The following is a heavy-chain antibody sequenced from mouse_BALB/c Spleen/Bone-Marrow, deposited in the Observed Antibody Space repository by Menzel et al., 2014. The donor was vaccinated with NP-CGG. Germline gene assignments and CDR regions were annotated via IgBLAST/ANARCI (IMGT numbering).Heavy chain of an antibody. CDR2: ITSGDSYT. V-gene: IGHV5-9*02. Sequence: EVKLVESGGGLVKPGGSLKLSCAVSGFPFSNYDMSWVRQTPEKRLEWVATITSGDSYTYYPDSVKGRFTISRDNARNTLHLQMSSLRSEDTALYYCARQDGYDGTWFAYWGQGTLVSVSA. D-gene: IGHD2-2*01. CDR3: ARQDGYDGTWFAY. CDR1: GFPFSNYD. J-gene: IGHJ3*01.